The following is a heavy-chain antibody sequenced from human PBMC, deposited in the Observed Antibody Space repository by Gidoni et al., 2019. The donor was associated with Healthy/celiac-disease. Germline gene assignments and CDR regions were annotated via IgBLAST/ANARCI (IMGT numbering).Heavy chain of an antibody. V-gene: IGHV4-34*01. Sequence: QVQLQQWGAGLLKPSETLSLTCAVYGGSFSGYYWSWIRQPPGKGLEWIGEINHSGSTNYNPSLKSRVTISVDTSKNQFSRKLSSVTAADTAVYYCARGVYSSSCIWVQGTLVTVSS. D-gene: IGHD6-13*01. CDR3: ARGVYSSSCI. CDR2: INHSGST. CDR1: GGSFSGYY. J-gene: IGHJ1*01.